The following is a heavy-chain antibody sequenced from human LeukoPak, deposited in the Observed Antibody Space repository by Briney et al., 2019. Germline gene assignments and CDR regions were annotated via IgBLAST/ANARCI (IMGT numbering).Heavy chain of an antibody. V-gene: IGHV3-53*01. CDR1: GFTFSNAW. Sequence: RAGGSLRLSCAASGFTFSNAWMSWVRQAPGKGLEWVSVIYSGGSTYYADSVKGRFTISRDNSKNTLYLQMNSLRAEDTAVYYCARGMTHYYFDYWGQGTLVTVSS. D-gene: IGHD2-8*01. CDR3: ARGMTHYYFDY. CDR2: IYSGGST. J-gene: IGHJ4*02.